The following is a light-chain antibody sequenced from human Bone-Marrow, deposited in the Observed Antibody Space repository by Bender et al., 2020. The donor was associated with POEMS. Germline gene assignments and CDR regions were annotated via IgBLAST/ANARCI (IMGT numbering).Light chain of an antibody. CDR1: NNDFGSYKF. CDR2: EVS. J-gene: IGLJ3*02. V-gene: IGLV2-23*02. Sequence: QSALTQPASVSGSPGQSITISCTGTNNDFGSYKFVSWYQQHPGRAPKLMIYEVSKRPSGISNRFSGSKSDNTASLTISGLQAEDEAHYYCSSYAGSNTVVFGGGTKVTVL. CDR3: SSYAGSNTVV.